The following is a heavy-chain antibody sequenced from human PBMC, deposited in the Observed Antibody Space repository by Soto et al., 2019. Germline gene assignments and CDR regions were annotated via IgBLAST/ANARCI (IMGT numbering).Heavy chain of an antibody. D-gene: IGHD6-19*01. J-gene: IGHJ3*02. CDR1: GGSISSGDYY. Sequence: SETLSLTCTVSGGSISSGDYYWSWIRQPPGKGLEWIGYIYYSGSTYYNPSLKSRVTISVDTSKNQFSLKLSSVTAADTAVYYCARDDTRYSSGHDAFDIWGQGTMVTVSS. V-gene: IGHV4-30-4*01. CDR2: IYYSGST. CDR3: ARDDTRYSSGHDAFDI.